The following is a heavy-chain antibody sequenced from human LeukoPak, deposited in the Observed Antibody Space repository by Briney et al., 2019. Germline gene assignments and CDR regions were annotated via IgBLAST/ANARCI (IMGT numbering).Heavy chain of an antibody. CDR1: GFTFDDYG. J-gene: IGHJ4*02. V-gene: IGHV3-20*04. Sequence: PGGSLRLSCAVSGFTFDDYGVSWVRQAPGKGLEWVSGINWNGGSTGYADSVKGRFTISRDNAKKSVYLKMNSLRGEDTALYYCARDYCGGYCYPFDYWGQGTLVTVSS. D-gene: IGHD2-21*02. CDR3: ARDYCGGYCYPFDY. CDR2: INWNGGST.